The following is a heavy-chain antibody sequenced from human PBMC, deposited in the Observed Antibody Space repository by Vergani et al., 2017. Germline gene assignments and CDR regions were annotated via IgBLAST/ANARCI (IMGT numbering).Heavy chain of an antibody. Sequence: QVQLQQWGAGLLKPSETLSLTCAVYGGSFSGYYWSWIRQPPGKGLEWIGEINHSGSTNYNPTLKSRVTISVDTSKNQFSLKLSSVTAADTAVYYCARLGHCSSTSCLSDDDGDSMDVWGQGTTVTVSS. D-gene: IGHD2-2*01. V-gene: IGHV4-34*01. CDR3: ARLGHCSSTSCLSDDDGDSMDV. CDR1: GGSFSGYY. CDR2: INHSGST. J-gene: IGHJ6*02.